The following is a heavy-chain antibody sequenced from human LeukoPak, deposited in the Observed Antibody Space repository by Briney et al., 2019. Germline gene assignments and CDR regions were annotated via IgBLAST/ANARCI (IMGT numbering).Heavy chain of an antibody. Sequence: PGGSLRLSCAASGFTFDDYTMHWVRQAPGKGLEWVSLISWDGGSTYYADSVKGRFTISRDNSKNSLYLQVNSLRTEDTALYYCAKEDIVGVVAGRRRGYFQHWGQGTLVTVSS. CDR1: GFTFDDYT. V-gene: IGHV3-43*01. J-gene: IGHJ1*01. D-gene: IGHD2-15*01. CDR3: AKEDIVGVVAGRRRGYFQH. CDR2: ISWDGGST.